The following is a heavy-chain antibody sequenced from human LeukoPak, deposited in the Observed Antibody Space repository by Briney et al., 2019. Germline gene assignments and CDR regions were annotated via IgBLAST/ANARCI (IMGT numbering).Heavy chain of an antibody. CDR3: ARQAGGY. Sequence: SETLSPTCAVYGGSFSRYYWSWIGQPPGKGLEWIGEINHSGSTNYNPSLKSRVTISVDTSKNQFSLKLSSVTAADTAVYYCARQAGGYWGQGTLVTVSS. CDR1: GGSFSRYY. CDR2: INHSGST. V-gene: IGHV4-34*01. J-gene: IGHJ4*02.